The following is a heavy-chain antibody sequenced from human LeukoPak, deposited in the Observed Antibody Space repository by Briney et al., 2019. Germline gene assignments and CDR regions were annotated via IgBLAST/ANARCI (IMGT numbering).Heavy chain of an antibody. CDR1: GFTLSSYE. V-gene: IGHV3-48*03. J-gene: IGHJ4*02. Sequence: PGGSLRLSCVASGFTLSSYEMNWVRQAPGKGLEWVSYISSSGSTIYYADSVKGRFTISRDNAKNSLYLQMNSLRAEDTAVYYCARALDVDTSIDYWGQGTLVTVSS. CDR2: ISSSGSTI. CDR3: ARALDVDTSIDY. D-gene: IGHD5-18*01.